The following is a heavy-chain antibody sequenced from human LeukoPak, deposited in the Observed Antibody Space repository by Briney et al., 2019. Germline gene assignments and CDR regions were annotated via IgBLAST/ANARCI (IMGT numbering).Heavy chain of an antibody. D-gene: IGHD2-21*01. V-gene: IGHV6-1*01. Sequence: SQTLSLTCALSGDSFSSNSAAWTWIRQSPSRGLEWLGRTYYRSKWYNDYAVSVKSRITINPDTSKNQFSLQLDSVTPEDTAVYYCCHSLSGRTGAFDIWGRGTVVTVAS. CDR2: TYYRSKWYN. CDR1: GDSFSSNSAA. CDR3: CHSLSGRTGAFDI. J-gene: IGHJ3*02.